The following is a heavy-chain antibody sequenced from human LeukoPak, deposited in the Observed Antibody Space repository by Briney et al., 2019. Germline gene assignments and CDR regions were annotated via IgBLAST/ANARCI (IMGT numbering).Heavy chain of an antibody. V-gene: IGHV4-30-4*08. CDR2: IYYSGST. CDR3: AREGLYSSSSGDFDY. J-gene: IGHJ4*02. Sequence: SETLSLTCTVSGDSINSTNYYWAWIRQPPGKGLEWIGYIYYSGSTYYNPSLKSRVTISVDTSKNQFSLKLSSVTAADTAVYYCAREGLYSSSSGDFDYWGQGTLVTVSS. CDR1: GDSINSTNYY. D-gene: IGHD6-6*01.